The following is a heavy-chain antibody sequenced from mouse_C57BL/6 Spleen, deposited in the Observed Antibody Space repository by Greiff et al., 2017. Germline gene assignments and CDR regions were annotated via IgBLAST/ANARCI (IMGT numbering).Heavy chain of an antibody. Sequence: VHLVESGPGLVQPSQSLSITCTVSGFSLTSYGVHWVRQSPGKGLEWLGVIWRGGSTDYNAAFMSRLSITKDNSKSQVFFKMNSLQADDTAIYXGAKTGDDYYGSSREAMDYWGQGTSVTVSS. J-gene: IGHJ4*01. CDR1: GFSLTSYG. D-gene: IGHD1-1*01. CDR3: AKTGDDYYGSSREAMDY. CDR2: IWRGGST. V-gene: IGHV2-5*01.